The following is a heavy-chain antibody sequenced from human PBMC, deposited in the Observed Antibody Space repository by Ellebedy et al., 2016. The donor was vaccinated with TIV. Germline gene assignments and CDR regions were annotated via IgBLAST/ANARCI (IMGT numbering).Heavy chain of an antibody. V-gene: IGHV3-7*01. CDR1: GFSFRSYW. D-gene: IGHD4-17*01. CDR2: IRQDGNEK. CDR3: AREGAYGDYSQVSFPFDP. Sequence: GGSLRLSCAASGFSFRSYWMSWVRQAPGKGLEWVASIRQDGNEKDYVDSVKGRFTISRDNGKNSLDLQMNSLRAVDSALYYCAREGAYGDYSQVSFPFDPWGQGTLVIVSS. J-gene: IGHJ5*02.